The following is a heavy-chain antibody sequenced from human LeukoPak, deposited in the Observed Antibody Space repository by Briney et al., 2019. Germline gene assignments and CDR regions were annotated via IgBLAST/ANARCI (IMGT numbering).Heavy chain of an antibody. V-gene: IGHV3-74*01. CDR1: GFTFSNHW. CDR2: INSDGSGT. Sequence: PGGSLRLSCAASGFTFSNHWMHWVRQAPGKGLVWVSHINSDGSGTTYADSVKGRFTVSRDNAKNTLYLQVSSLRAEDTAVYYCARGGYPQVGTDYWGQGTLVTVSS. CDR3: ARGGYPQVGTDY. D-gene: IGHD1-26*01. J-gene: IGHJ4*02.